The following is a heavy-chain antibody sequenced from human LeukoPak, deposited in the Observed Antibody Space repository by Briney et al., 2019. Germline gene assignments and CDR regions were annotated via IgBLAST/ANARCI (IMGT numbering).Heavy chain of an antibody. Sequence: GGSLRLSCAASGFTFSSYAMSWVRQAPGKGLEWVSAISGSGGSTYYADSVKGRFTISRDNSKNTLYLQMNSLRAEDTAVYYCAKTPLPKYYYDSSGYNWGQGTLVTVSS. CDR1: GFTFSSYA. CDR2: ISGSGGST. D-gene: IGHD3-22*01. J-gene: IGHJ4*02. V-gene: IGHV3-23*01. CDR3: AKTPLPKYYYDSSGYN.